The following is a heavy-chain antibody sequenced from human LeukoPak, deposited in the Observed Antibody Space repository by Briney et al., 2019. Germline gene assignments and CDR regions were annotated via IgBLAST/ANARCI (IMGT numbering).Heavy chain of an antibody. V-gene: IGHV1-2*06. D-gene: IGHD2-2*01. CDR1: GYTFTGYH. Sequence: GASVKVSCKASGYTFTGYHMHWVRQAPGQGLEWMGRINPNSGDTNYAQKFRGRVTMTRDTSISTAYMELSRLRSDDTAVYYCARDYCSSTSCLFDYWGQGTLVTVPS. CDR3: ARDYCSSTSCLFDY. CDR2: INPNSGDT. J-gene: IGHJ4*02.